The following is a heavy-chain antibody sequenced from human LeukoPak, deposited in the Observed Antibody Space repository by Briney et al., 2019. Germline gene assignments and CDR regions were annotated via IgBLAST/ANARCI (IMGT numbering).Heavy chain of an antibody. CDR2: IYYRGST. J-gene: IGHJ4*02. CDR1: GGSISSGDYY. V-gene: IGHV4-30-4*01. D-gene: IGHD3-9*01. CDR3: ARATFYSEYYFDY. Sequence: SETLSLTCTVSGGSISSGDYYWSWIRQPPGKGLEWIAYIYYRGSTYYNPSLKSRVTISVDTSKNQFSLNLSSVTAADTAAYYCARATFYSEYYFDYWGQGTLVTVSS.